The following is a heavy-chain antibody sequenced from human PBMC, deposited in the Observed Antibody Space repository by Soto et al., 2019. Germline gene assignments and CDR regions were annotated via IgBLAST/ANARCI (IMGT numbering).Heavy chain of an antibody. Sequence: EVQLVESGGGLVQPGGSLRLSCAASGFTFTTYWMTWVRQAPGKGLEWLANINQDGSKKYYVDSLKGRFTISRDNAKNSLYLQMNSLSAEDTAVYYCLRDSAAGWSTDVWGQGTTVTVSS. CDR3: LRDSAAGWSTDV. J-gene: IGHJ6*02. CDR2: INQDGSKK. CDR1: GFTFTTYW. D-gene: IGHD2-15*01. V-gene: IGHV3-7*01.